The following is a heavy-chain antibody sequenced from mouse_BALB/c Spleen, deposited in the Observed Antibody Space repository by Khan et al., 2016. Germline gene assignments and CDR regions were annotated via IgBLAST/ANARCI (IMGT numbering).Heavy chain of an antibody. Sequence: VQLQQSGPELVKPGASVKMSCKASGYTITSYVMHWVKQKPGQGLEWIGYINPYNDGTKYNEKFKGKATLTSDKSSSTAYMELSSLTSEDSAVSYCARSGGLSWFAYWGQGTLVTVSA. CDR3: ARSGGLSWFAY. CDR1: GYTITSYV. J-gene: IGHJ3*01. CDR2: INPYNDGT. D-gene: IGHD1-3*01. V-gene: IGHV1S136*01.